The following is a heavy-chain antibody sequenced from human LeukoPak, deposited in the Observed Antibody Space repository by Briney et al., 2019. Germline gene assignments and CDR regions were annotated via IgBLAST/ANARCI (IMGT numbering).Heavy chain of an antibody. CDR1: GFTFSSYA. CDR3: AKDRVYYYDSSGSPAGGYFQH. CDR2: ISGSGGST. Sequence: GGSLRLSCAASGFTFSSYAMSWVRQAPGKGLEWFTAISGSGGSTYYADSVKGRFTISRDNSKNALYLQMNSLRAEDTAVYYCAKDRVYYYDSSGSPAGGYFQHWGQGTLVTVSS. V-gene: IGHV3-23*01. D-gene: IGHD3-22*01. J-gene: IGHJ1*01.